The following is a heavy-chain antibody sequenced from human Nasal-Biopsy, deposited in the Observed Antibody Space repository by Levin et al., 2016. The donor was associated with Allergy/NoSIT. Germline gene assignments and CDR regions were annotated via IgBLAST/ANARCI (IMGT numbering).Heavy chain of an antibody. D-gene: IGHD3-16*01. J-gene: IGHJ5*02. Sequence: ASVKVSCKASGDTFINSNFNWVRQAPGQGLEWMGWLSTYNANTNYAQKFQGRVAMTRDTSTTTAYMELRSLRSDDTAVYYCARGQGAVITGYNYFDPWGQGTLVTVSS. CDR2: LSTYNANT. CDR1: GDTFINSN. V-gene: IGHV1-18*01. CDR3: ARGQGAVITGYNYFDP.